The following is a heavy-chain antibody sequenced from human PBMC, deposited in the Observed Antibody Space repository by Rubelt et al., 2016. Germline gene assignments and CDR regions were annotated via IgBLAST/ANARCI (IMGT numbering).Heavy chain of an antibody. V-gene: IGHV4-34*01. D-gene: IGHD3-22*01. Sequence: QVQLQQWGAGLLKPSETLSLTCAVYGGSFSGFYWTWIRQTPGKGLEWIGEIYHSGTTTNYNPSLKSRVTISLDASKNQFYRKLSSVTAADTAVYYCARESYDSSGYYAYWGQGTLVTVSS. CDR3: ARESYDSSGYYAY. CDR1: GGSFSGFY. CDR2: IYHSGTTT. J-gene: IGHJ4*02.